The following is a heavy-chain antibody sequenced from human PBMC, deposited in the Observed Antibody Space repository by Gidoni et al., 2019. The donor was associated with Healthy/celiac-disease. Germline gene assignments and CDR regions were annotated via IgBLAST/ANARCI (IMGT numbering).Heavy chain of an antibody. CDR3: AKLLFWAAGDY. CDR2: MSGSGGSK. CDR1: GFTCSSYA. J-gene: IGHJ4*02. V-gene: IGHV3-23*01. D-gene: IGHD6-13*01. Sequence: ELQLLESGGGLVHPGGSLRLSCAASGFTCSSYAMSWVRKAPGKGLEWVSAMSGSGGSKYYADSVKGRFTISRDNSKNTLYLQMNSLRAEDTAVYYCAKLLFWAAGDYWGQGTLVTVSS.